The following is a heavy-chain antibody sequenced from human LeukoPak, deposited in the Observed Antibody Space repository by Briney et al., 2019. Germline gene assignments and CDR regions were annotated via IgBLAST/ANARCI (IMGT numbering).Heavy chain of an antibody. Sequence: ASVKVSSTVSVYTPTELSMHSVRHAPGKGLEWMGGVDPEDGETISAQKFPGRVTMTEDTSTDTAYMELSSLRSEDTAGYYCATVRSASKKWIQLWSPRRDYYYGMDVWGKGTTVTVSS. V-gene: IGHV1-24*01. CDR2: VDPEDGET. CDR3: ATVRSASKKWIQLWSPRRDYYYGMDV. D-gene: IGHD5-18*01. J-gene: IGHJ6*04. CDR1: VYTPTELS.